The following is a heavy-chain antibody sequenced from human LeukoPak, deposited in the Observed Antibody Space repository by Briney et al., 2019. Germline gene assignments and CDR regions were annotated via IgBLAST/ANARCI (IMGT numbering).Heavy chain of an antibody. CDR2: IKQDGSEK. CDR1: GFTFSSYW. Sequence: PGGSLRLSCAASGFTFSSYWMSWVRQAPGKGLEWVANIKQDGSEKYYVDSVKGRFTISRDNAKNSLYLQMNSLRAEDTAVYYCARVGPSITIFGVAPHMMDYYYMDVWGKGTTVTVSS. CDR3: ARVGPSITIFGVAPHMMDYYYMDV. V-gene: IGHV3-7*01. J-gene: IGHJ6*03. D-gene: IGHD3-3*01.